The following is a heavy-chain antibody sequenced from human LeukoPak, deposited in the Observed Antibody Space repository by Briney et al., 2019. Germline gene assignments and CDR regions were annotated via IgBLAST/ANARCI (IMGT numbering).Heavy chain of an antibody. CDR3: ARAAGSGSDY. Sequence: SVKVSCKASGGTFSSYAIIWVRQAPGQGLEWMGRIIPILGIANYAQKFQGRVTITADKSTSTAYMELSSQRSEDTAVYYCARAAGSGSDYWGQGTLVTVSS. CDR1: GGTFSSYA. D-gene: IGHD3-10*01. CDR2: IIPILGIA. V-gene: IGHV1-69*04. J-gene: IGHJ4*02.